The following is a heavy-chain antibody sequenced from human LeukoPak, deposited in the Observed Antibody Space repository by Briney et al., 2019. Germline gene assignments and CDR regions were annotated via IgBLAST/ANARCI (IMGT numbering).Heavy chain of an antibody. CDR2: IRGSGIST. Sequence: GTLRLSCAASGFTFKSYDMSWVRQVPGKGLEWVSGIRGSGISTYYADSVKGRFTISRDNSKNTLYLQMNSLRAEDTAVYYCANAKTAVADTFDYWGQGTLVTVSS. D-gene: IGHD6-19*01. CDR3: ANAKTAVADTFDY. CDR1: GFTFKSYD. V-gene: IGHV3-23*01. J-gene: IGHJ4*02.